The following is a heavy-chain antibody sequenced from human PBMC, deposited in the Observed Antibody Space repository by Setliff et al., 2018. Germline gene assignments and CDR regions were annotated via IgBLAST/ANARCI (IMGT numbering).Heavy chain of an antibody. Sequence: SVKVSCKASGDSLSNYAISWVRQAPGQGPEWMGGIIPMFGTPAYTQKFQDRVTITTDESTSTAYMELNSLTSEDTAVYYCARSPAVLGIVYLDPWGQGTLVTVSS. J-gene: IGHJ5*02. V-gene: IGHV1-69*05. CDR2: IIPMFGTP. D-gene: IGHD2-15*01. CDR1: GDSLSNYA. CDR3: ARSPAVLGIVYLDP.